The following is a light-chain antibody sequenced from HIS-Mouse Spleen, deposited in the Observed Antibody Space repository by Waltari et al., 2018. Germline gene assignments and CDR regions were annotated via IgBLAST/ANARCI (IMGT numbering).Light chain of an antibody. J-gene: IGLJ1*01. V-gene: IGLV2-11*01. Sequence: QSALTQPRSVSGSPGQSVTIPCTGTSRDVGGSNYVPWYQQHPGKAPKLMIYDVSKRPSGVPDRFSGSKSGNTASLTISGLQAEDEADYYCCSYAGSYRVFGTGTKVTVL. CDR3: CSYAGSYRV. CDR1: SRDVGGSNY. CDR2: DVS.